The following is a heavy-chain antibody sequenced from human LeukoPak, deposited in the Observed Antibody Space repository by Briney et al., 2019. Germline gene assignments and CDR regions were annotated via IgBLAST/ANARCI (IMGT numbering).Heavy chain of an antibody. V-gene: IGHV3-20*04. D-gene: IGHD4-17*01. CDR1: GFTFDDFA. CDR3: ARENDYGNNWFDP. CDR2: INWNGGST. Sequence: PGGSLRLSCAASGFTFDDFAMSWVRQAPGKGLELVSGINWNGGSTGYADSVKGRFTISSDNAKNSLYLQMNSLRAEDTALYYCARENDYGNNWFDPWGQGTLVTVSS. J-gene: IGHJ5*02.